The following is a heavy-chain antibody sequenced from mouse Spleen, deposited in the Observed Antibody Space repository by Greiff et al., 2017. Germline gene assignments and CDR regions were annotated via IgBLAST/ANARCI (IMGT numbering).Heavy chain of an antibody. CDR2: IDPSDSYT. Sequence: QVQLKQPGAELVRPGTSVKLSCKASGYTFTSYWMHWVKQRPGQGLEWIGVIDPSDSYTNYNQKFKGKATLTVDTSSSTAYMQLSSLTSEDSAVYYCARRGDYDEGYAMDYWGQGTSVTVSS. V-gene: IGHV1-59*01. CDR1: GYTFTSYW. D-gene: IGHD2-4*01. J-gene: IGHJ4*01. CDR3: ARRGDYDEGYAMDY.